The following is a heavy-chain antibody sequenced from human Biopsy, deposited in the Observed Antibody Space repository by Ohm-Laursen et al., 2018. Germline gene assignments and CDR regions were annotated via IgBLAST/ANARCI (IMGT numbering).Heavy chain of an antibody. CDR2: VYYSGST. V-gene: IGHV4-39*01. CDR1: GGSISSRNHY. J-gene: IGHJ4*02. Sequence: TPSLTCSVSGGSISSRNHYWGWLRQPPGKGLEWIGHVYYSGSTFYNSSLESRVTVSVDTSKNQFHLRLTSMSASDTAVYYCARHSLDDFWSGAHYYFDYWGLGTLVTVSS. D-gene: IGHD3-3*01. CDR3: ARHSLDDFWSGAHYYFDY.